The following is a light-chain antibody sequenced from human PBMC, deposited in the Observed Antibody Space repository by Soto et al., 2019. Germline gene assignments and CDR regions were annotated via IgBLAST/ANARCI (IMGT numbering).Light chain of an antibody. CDR2: DVT. CDR1: SSDVVVYNY. Sequence: QSALTQPRSVSGSPGQSVTISCTGTSSDVVVYNYVSWYQQHPGKAPKLMTYDVTERPSGVPDRFSGSKSGNTASLTISGLQAEDEADYYCCSYAGMYTCEVFGGGTQLTVL. CDR3: CSYAGMYTCEV. V-gene: IGLV2-11*01. J-gene: IGLJ3*02.